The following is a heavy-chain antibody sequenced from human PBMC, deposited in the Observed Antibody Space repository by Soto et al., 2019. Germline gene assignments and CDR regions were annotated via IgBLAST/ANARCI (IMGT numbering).Heavy chain of an antibody. Sequence: ETLSLTCTVSGGSVSTGMKYWGWVRQPPGKALEFIGYMYKTGETLLNSSLKSRVTLSMETSKDQFSLTLSSVTAADTAVYFCMKAHESGDFLGMSVWGPGTTVTVSS. CDR2: MYKTGET. J-gene: IGHJ6*02. CDR3: MKAHESGDFLGMSV. D-gene: IGHD3-10*01. V-gene: IGHV4-61*01. CDR1: GGSVSTGMKY.